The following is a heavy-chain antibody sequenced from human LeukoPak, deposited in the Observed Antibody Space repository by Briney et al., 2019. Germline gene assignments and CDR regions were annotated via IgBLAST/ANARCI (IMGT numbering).Heavy chain of an antibody. J-gene: IGHJ4*02. CDR3: TKGPGVGPYYFDR. D-gene: IGHD1-26*01. Sequence: GGSLRLSCAASGFTFSDYAMTWVRQAPGKGLEWVSGCSRTGGSTYYADSVKGRFTISRDNSKNTVSLQMNSLRAEDTAIYYCTKGPGVGPYYFDRWGQGSLVTVSS. CDR2: CSRTGGST. V-gene: IGHV3-23*01. CDR1: GFTFSDYA.